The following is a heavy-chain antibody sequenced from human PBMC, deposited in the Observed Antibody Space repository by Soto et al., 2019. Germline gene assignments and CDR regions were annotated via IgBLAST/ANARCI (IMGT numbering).Heavy chain of an antibody. CDR1: GGSISSSYY. CDR2: IYYRGST. CDR3: ARHAHVDTAMAPSDY. Sequence: QLKLQESGPGLVKPSETLSLTCTVSGGSISSSYYWGWIRQPPGKGLEWIASIYYRGSTYYNPSLKSRENISADTSKNQVSLKLSSGTAADTAVYYCARHAHVDTAMAPSDYWGQGTLVTVSS. D-gene: IGHD5-18*01. V-gene: IGHV4-39*01. J-gene: IGHJ4*02.